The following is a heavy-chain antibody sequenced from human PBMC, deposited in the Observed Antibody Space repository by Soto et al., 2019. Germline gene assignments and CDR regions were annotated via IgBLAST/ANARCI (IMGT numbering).Heavy chain of an antibody. CDR1: GFTFSSYA. D-gene: IGHD3-16*01. CDR3: AKSGGINTTSAGEKNYYYYYGMDV. V-gene: IGHV3-23*01. J-gene: IGHJ6*02. Sequence: GGSLRLSCAASGFTFSSYAMSWVRQAPGKGLEWVSAISGSGGSTYYADSVKGRFTISRDNSKNTLYLQMNSLRAEDTAVYYCAKSGGINTTSAGEKNYYYYYGMDVWGQGTTVTVSS. CDR2: ISGSGGST.